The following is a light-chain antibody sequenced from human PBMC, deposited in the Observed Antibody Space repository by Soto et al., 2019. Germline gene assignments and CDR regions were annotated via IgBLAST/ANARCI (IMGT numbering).Light chain of an antibody. CDR2: DVT. Sequence: QSLLTQPASVSGSPGQSITISCTGTSSDVGSYDLVSWYQQHPGKAPKLVISDVTKRPSGVSNRFSGSKSGNTASLTISGLQAEDEADYYCCSYAGSDTYVFGTGTKVTVL. V-gene: IGLV2-23*02. CDR3: CSYAGSDTYV. J-gene: IGLJ1*01. CDR1: SSDVGSYDL.